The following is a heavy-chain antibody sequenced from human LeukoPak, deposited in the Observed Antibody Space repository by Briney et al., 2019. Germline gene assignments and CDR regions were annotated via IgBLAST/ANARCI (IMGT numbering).Heavy chain of an antibody. J-gene: IGHJ4*02. CDR1: VGTFSSYA. D-gene: IGHD6-13*01. CDR2: IIPIFGTA. CDR3: ARQSNSSSWSFRFDY. Sequence: ASVKVSCKASVGTFSSYAISWVRQAPGQGLEWMGGIIPIFGTANYAQKFQGRVTITTDESTSTAYMELSSLRSEDTAVYYCARQSNSSSWSFRFDYWGQGTLVTVSS. V-gene: IGHV1-69*05.